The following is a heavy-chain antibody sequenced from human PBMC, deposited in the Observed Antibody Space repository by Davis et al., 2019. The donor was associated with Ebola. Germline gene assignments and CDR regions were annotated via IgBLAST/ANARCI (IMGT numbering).Heavy chain of an antibody. V-gene: IGHV3-64D*06. J-gene: IGHJ3*02. CDR3: VKDVEISIFGVLGIFDI. Sequence: PGGSLRLSCSVSGFTFSQYAMHWVRQAPGKGLEYVSGISPGGDRTYHTDSVNDRFIISRDNPKNTVLLQMSSLRPEDTAVYYCVKDVEISIFGVLGIFDIWGQGTPVTVSS. CDR1: GFTFSQYA. CDR2: ISPGGDRT. D-gene: IGHD3-3*01.